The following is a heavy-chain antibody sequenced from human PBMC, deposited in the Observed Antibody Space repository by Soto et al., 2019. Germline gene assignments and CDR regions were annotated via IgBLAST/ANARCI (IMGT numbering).Heavy chain of an antibody. CDR2: IPNNGSP. CDR3: ARIGWGGDS. J-gene: IGHJ4*02. D-gene: IGHD7-27*01. Sequence: SETLSLTCSVSGGSVRTGSYHWSWIRQPPGKGLEWIGFIPNNGSPDYNPSLKSRVVVSIDRSRNQFSLKVNSVTAADTAVYFCARIGWGGDSWGQGTLVTVSS. CDR1: GGSVRTGSYH. V-gene: IGHV4-61*01.